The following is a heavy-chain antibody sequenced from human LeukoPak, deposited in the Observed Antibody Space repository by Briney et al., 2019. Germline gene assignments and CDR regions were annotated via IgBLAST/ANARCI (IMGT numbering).Heavy chain of an antibody. CDR2: TSGSGGST. V-gene: IGHV3-23*01. J-gene: IGHJ4*02. CDR1: GFTFSSYA. CDR3: AKGPLLYCSGWAGQYFDY. D-gene: IGHD6-19*01. Sequence: PGGSLRLSCGASGFTFSSYAMSWVRQAPGQGLEGVSATSGSGGSTYYADSVKGRLTISRDNSKNTLYLQMNSLRAEDTAVYYCAKGPLLYCSGWAGQYFDYWGQGTLVTVSS.